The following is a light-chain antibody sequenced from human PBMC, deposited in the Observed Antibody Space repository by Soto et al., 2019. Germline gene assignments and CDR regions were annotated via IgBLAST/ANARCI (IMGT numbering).Light chain of an antibody. V-gene: IGLV4-60*02. CDR2: LEGSGSY. CDR3: ETWDSNIRV. J-gene: IGLJ3*02. Sequence: QLVLTQSSSASASLGSSVRLTCTLSSGHSSYIIAWHQQQPGKAPRYLMNLEGSGSYNKGSGVPDRFSGSSSGADRYLTIANLHFEDEADYYCETWDSNIRVFGGGTKLTVL. CDR1: SGHSSYI.